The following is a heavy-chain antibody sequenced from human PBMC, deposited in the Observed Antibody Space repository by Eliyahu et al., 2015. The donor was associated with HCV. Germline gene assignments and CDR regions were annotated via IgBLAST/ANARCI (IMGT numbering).Heavy chain of an antibody. V-gene: IGHV4-59*01. CDR1: GGSISTYY. CDR2: IHYSGST. D-gene: IGHD6-19*01. J-gene: IGHJ5*02. Sequence: QVQLQESGPGLVKPSETLSLTCTVSGGSISTYYWSWIRQPPGKGLEWIGXIHYSGSTNYNPSLKSRVTISVDTSKNQFSLKLTSVTAADTAVYYCASGGGGIAVAGTGGWFDPWGQGTLVTVSS. CDR3: ASGGGGIAVAGTGGWFDP.